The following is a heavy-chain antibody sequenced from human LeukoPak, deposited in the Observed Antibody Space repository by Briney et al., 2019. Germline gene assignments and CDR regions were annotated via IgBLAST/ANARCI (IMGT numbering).Heavy chain of an antibody. J-gene: IGHJ4*02. D-gene: IGHD1-1*01. CDR3: VRYNWNDGAC. CDR2: INIDGSST. Sequence: GGSLRLSCAASGFTFSSYWMHWVRQTPGKGLVWVSRINIDGSSTSYADSVKGRFTISRDNAKNTLYLQMNSLRAEDTAVYYCVRYNWNDGACWGQGTLVTVSS. CDR1: GFTFSSYW. V-gene: IGHV3-74*01.